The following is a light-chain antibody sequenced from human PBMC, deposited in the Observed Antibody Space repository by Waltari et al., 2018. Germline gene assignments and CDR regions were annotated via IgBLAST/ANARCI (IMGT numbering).Light chain of an antibody. CDR1: SSYVGGDDS. V-gene: IGLV2-14*03. Sequence: QSALTQPASVSGSPGQSITISCTGSSSYVGGDDSVSWYEDHPGQAPKVIIYGVNKRPSGVSDRFSGSKSGNTASLTISGLQAEDEATFYCSSQSTRNGVIFGGGTKVTVL. CDR3: SSQSTRNGVI. CDR2: GVN. J-gene: IGLJ2*01.